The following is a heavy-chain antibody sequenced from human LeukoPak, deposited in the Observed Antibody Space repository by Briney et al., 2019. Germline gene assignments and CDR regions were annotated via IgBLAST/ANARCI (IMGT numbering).Heavy chain of an antibody. CDR2: IYTSGST. J-gene: IGHJ6*02. Sequence: SETLSLTCTVSGGSISSGSYYWSWIRQPAGKGLEWIGRIYTSGSTNYNPSLKSRVTISVDTSKNQFSLKLSSVTAADTAVYYCARDRGDIVVVPAAIHYYYYGMDVWGQGTTVTVSS. V-gene: IGHV4-61*02. CDR1: GGSISSGSYY. D-gene: IGHD2-2*02. CDR3: ARDRGDIVVVPAAIHYYYYGMDV.